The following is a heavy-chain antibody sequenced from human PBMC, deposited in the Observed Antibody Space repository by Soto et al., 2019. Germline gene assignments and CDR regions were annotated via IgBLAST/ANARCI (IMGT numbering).Heavy chain of an antibody. Sequence: PSATLYITCFVSGYSITAGGYYWSWIRHHPGKGLEWIGSFYSSGSIIYNPSLRSRVSISGDTSSNQFSMSLTSVTAADTARYYCARMYSSGSGWFHPWGQGTLVTVSS. D-gene: IGHD6-19*01. J-gene: IGHJ5*02. V-gene: IGHV4-31*03. CDR1: GYSITAGGYY. CDR2: FYSSGSI. CDR3: ARMYSSGSGWFHP.